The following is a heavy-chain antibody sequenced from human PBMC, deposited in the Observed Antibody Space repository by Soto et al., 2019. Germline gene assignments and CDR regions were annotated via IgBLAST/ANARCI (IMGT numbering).Heavy chain of an antibody. CDR3: AKDSCGGDCYWVLT. J-gene: IGHJ2*01. Sequence: QVQLVESGGGVVQPGRSLRLSCAASGFTFSSYGMHWVRLAPGKGLEWVAVISYDGSNKYYADSVKGRFTISRDNSKNTLYLQMNSLRAEETAVYYCAKDSCGGDCYWVLTWGRGTLVTVAS. D-gene: IGHD2-21*02. CDR1: GFTFSSYG. CDR2: ISYDGSNK. V-gene: IGHV3-30*18.